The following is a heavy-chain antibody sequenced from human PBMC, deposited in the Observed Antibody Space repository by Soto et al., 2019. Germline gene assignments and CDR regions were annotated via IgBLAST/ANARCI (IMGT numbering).Heavy chain of an antibody. J-gene: IGHJ4*02. CDR2: IYYTGRT. CDR1: DGSVSRGGCY. D-gene: IGHD1-26*01. Sequence: SETLSLTCTVSDGSVSRGGCYWSWLRQSPGKGLEWIGNIYYTGRTSYNPSLKSRVTISLETSKRQFSLRLASVSAADTALYYCAREGSYHYFDYWGQGALVTVSS. CDR3: AREGSYHYFDY. V-gene: IGHV4-31*03.